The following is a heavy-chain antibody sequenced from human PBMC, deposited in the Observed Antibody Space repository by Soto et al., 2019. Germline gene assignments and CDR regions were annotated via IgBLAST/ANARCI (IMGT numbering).Heavy chain of an antibody. CDR3: ARQIYDSDTGPNFQYYFDS. J-gene: IGHJ4*02. V-gene: IGHV5-10-1*01. D-gene: IGHD3-22*01. CDR2: IDPSDSQT. CDR1: GYSFAGYW. Sequence: GESLKISCKGSGYSFAGYWITWVRQKPGKGLEWMGRIDPSDSQTYYSPSFRGHVTISITKSITTVFLQWSSLRASDTAMYYCARQIYDSDTGPNFQYYFDSWGQGTPVTVSS.